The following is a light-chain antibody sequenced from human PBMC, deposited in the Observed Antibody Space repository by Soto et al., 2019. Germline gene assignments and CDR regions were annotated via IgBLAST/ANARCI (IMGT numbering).Light chain of an antibody. Sequence: QSALTQPRSVSGSPGQSVTISCTGTRSDVGGYNFVSWYQQHPGKAPNLLIYDVTRRPSGVPDRFSGCKSAYTASLTISGLQAEDEADFYSFSYAGSSVVFGGGTKLTVL. CDR3: FSYAGSSVV. V-gene: IGLV2-11*01. J-gene: IGLJ2*01. CDR1: RSDVGGYNF. CDR2: DVT.